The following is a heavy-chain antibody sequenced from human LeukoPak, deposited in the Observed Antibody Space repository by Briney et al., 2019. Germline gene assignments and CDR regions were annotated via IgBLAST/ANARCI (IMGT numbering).Heavy chain of an antibody. J-gene: IGHJ3*02. V-gene: IGHV3-53*01. CDR1: GFTVNNKY. Sequence: GGSLRLSCAASGFTVNNKYMNWVRQAPGKGLEWVSVISSGGSTYYADSVKGRFTISRDNSKNTLYLQMNSLRAEDTAVYYCAKDEGTNPDDAFDIWGQGTMVTVSS. CDR3: AKDEGTNPDDAFDI. CDR2: ISSGGST. D-gene: IGHD1-14*01.